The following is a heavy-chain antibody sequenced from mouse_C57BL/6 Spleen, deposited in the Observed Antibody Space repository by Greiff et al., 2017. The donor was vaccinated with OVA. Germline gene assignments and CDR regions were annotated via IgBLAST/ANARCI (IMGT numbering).Heavy chain of an antibody. J-gene: IGHJ3*01. CDR3: TRVDYYNYDEVFAY. CDR1: GFTFSSYA. D-gene: IGHD2-12*01. CDR2: INSGGGYT. Sequence: EVMLVESGAGLVKPGGSLKLSCAASGFTFSSYAMSWVRQTPEKRLEWVAYINSGGGYTYYADTVKGRFTLSRDNARNTLYLQMSSLTSEDPAMYYCTRVDYYNYDEVFAYWGQGTLVTVSA. V-gene: IGHV5-9-1*02.